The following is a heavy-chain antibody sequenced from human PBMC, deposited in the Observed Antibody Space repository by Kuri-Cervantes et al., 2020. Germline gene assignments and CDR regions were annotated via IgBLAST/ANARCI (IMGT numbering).Heavy chain of an antibody. D-gene: IGHD4-11*01. J-gene: IGHJ5*01. CDR2: ISGSGGST. V-gene: IGHV3-23*01. CDR3: AKEMTTEGNS. Sequence: GESLKISCAASGFTFSSYAMSWVRQAPGKGLEWVSAISGSGGSTYYADSVKGRFTASRDNSKNTLYLQMNSLKVEDTAIYYCAKEMTTEGNSWGHGTLVTVSS. CDR1: GFTFSSYA.